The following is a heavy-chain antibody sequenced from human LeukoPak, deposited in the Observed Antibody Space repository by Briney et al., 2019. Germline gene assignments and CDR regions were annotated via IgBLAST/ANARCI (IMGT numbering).Heavy chain of an antibody. CDR1: GGSIRSSYYY. V-gene: IGHV4-39*01. CDR2: IYDSGST. D-gene: IGHD3-9*01. CDR3: ARGERLVHKAFDI. Sequence: SETLSLTCTVSGGSIRSSYYYWGWIRQPPGKGLEWIGSIYDSGSTYYNPSLKSRVTISVDTSKNQFSLKLNSVTAADTAVYYCARGERLVHKAFDIWGQGTMVTVSS. J-gene: IGHJ3*02.